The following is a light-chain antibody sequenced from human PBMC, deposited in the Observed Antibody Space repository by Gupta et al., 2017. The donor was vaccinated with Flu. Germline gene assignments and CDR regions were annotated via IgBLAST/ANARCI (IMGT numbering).Light chain of an antibody. V-gene: IGKV1-39*01. CDR2: GAS. Sequence: GDRVTITCRASQSISSYLNWYQHKPGEVPKLLIHGASSLQGGVPSRFSGSGSGTEFTLTISSLQPEDFATYYCQQSYGNPWTFGQGTKVEIK. CDR3: QQSYGNPWT. CDR1: QSISSY. J-gene: IGKJ1*01.